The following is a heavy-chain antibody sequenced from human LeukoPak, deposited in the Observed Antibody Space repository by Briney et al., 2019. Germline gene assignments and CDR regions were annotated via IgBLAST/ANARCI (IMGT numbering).Heavy chain of an antibody. J-gene: IGHJ4*02. D-gene: IGHD6-13*01. CDR1: GDSVSGNTIA. CDR2: TYYRSKWYY. V-gene: IGHV6-1*01. Sequence: SQTLSLTCAISGDSVSGNTIAWNWIRQSPSRGLEWLGRTYYRSKWYYDYAVSVKSRITIIPDTSRNQFSQQLSSVTPEDTAVYFCARERSSWYYLDYWGQGMLVTVSS. CDR3: ARERSSWYYLDY.